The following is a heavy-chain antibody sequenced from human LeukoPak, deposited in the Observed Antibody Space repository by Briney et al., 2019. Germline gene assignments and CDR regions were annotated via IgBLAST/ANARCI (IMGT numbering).Heavy chain of an antibody. CDR3: ARLPPRGYSYAKQRSFDY. Sequence: SETLSLTCAVYGGSFSDYYWSWIRQPPGKGLEWIGEINHSGSTNYNPSLKSRVSISVDTSKNQFSLKLSSVTAADTAVYYCARLPPRGYSYAKQRSFDYWGQGTLVTVSS. CDR2: INHSGST. J-gene: IGHJ4*02. D-gene: IGHD5-18*01. CDR1: GGSFSDYY. V-gene: IGHV4-34*01.